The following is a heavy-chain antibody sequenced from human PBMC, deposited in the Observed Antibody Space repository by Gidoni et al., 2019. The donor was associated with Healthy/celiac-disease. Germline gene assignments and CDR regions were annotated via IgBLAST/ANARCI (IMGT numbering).Heavy chain of an antibody. V-gene: IGHV3-23*01. Sequence: AASGFTFSSYAMSWVRQAPGKGLEWVSAISGSGGSTYYADSVKGRFTISRDNSKNTLYLQMNSLRAEDTAVYYCAKDTGKGDAFDIWGQGTMVTVSS. CDR3: AKDTGKGDAFDI. CDR2: ISGSGGST. CDR1: GFTFSSYA. J-gene: IGHJ3*02. D-gene: IGHD4-4*01.